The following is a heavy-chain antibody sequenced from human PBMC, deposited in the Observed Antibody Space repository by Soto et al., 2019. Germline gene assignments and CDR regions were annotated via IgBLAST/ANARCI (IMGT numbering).Heavy chain of an antibody. CDR3: ARCRSGYEGPFDY. Sequence: ASVKVSCKASGYTFTSYYMHWVRQAPGQGLEWMGIINPSGGSTSYAQKFQGRVTLTRDSSTSTVYMELSSLRSEDTAVYYCARCRSGYEGPFDYWGQGTLVTVSS. D-gene: IGHD5-12*01. V-gene: IGHV1-46*03. CDR1: GYTFTSYY. J-gene: IGHJ4*02. CDR2: INPSGGST.